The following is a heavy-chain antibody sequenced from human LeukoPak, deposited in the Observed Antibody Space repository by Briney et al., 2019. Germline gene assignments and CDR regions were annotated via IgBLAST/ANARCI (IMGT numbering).Heavy chain of an antibody. J-gene: IGHJ4*02. CDR3: AREEFFGD. Sequence: GRSLRLSCAASGFTFSTYAMHWVRQAPGKGLEWVAVISYDGSNKYYADSVKGRFTISRDNSKNTLYLQMNSLRAEDTAVYYSAREEFFGDWGQGALVIVSS. V-gene: IGHV3-30*01. CDR1: GFTFSTYA. D-gene: IGHD3-10*01. CDR2: ISYDGSNK.